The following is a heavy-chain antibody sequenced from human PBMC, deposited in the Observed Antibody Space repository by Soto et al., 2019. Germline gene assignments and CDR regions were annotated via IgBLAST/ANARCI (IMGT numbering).Heavy chain of an antibody. V-gene: IGHV1-69*13. CDR1: GYTFTSYY. J-gene: IGHJ3*02. CDR3: ASTTPCTHGVCYTPDAFDI. D-gene: IGHD2-8*01. Sequence: ASVKVSCKASGYTFTSYYMHWVRQAPGQVLEWMGVIIPIFGTANYAQKFQGRVTITADESTSTAYMELSSLRSEDTAVYYCASTTPCTHGVCYTPDAFDIGGQGTMVTVSS. CDR2: IIPIFGTA.